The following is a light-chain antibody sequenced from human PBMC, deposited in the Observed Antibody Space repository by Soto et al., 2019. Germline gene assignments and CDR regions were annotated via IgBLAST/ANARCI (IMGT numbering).Light chain of an antibody. CDR1: KSITSSN. CDR3: QQYGSSRFT. Sequence: EIVLTQSPGTLSLSPGERATLSCRASKSITSSNLAWYQQKPGQAPRLLVYGASSRATGIPDRFSGSGSGTDFTLTISRLEPEDFAVYYCQQYGSSRFTFGPGTKVDIK. CDR2: GAS. V-gene: IGKV3-20*01. J-gene: IGKJ3*01.